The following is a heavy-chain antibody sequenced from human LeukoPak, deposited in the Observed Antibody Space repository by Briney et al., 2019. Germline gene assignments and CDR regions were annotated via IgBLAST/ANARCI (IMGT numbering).Heavy chain of an antibody. J-gene: IGHJ6*03. CDR1: GGSISRSYYY. D-gene: IGHD3-10*01. CDR3: ARGQRAELLWFGELHYYMDV. Sequence: SETLSLTCSVSGGSISRSYYYWGWIRQPPGRGLEWIGGINHSGSTNYNPSLKSRVTISVDTSKSQFSLKLNSVTAADTAVYYCARGQRAELLWFGELHYYMDVWGKGTTVTISS. CDR2: INHSGST. V-gene: IGHV4-39*07.